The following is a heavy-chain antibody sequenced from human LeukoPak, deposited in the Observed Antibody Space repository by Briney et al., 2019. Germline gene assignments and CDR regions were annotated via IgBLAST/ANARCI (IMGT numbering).Heavy chain of an antibody. V-gene: IGHV5-51*01. J-gene: IGHJ4*02. CDR3: ARQESYYGDYVDFDY. D-gene: IGHD4-17*01. CDR2: IYPGDSDT. Sequence: GESLKISCKGSGYSFTSYWIGWVRQMPGKGLEWMGIIYPGDSDTRYSPSFQGQVTISADKSISTAYLQWSSLKASDTAMYYCARQESYYGDYVDFDYRGQGTLVTVSS. CDR1: GYSFTSYW.